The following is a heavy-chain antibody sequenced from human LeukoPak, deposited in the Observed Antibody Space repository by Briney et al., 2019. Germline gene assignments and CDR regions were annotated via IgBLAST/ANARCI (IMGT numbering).Heavy chain of an antibody. Sequence: SVKVSCKASGGTFNSYAISWVRQAPGQGLEWMGGIIPMFETANYAQKFQGRVTVTADEFTTTVYMELSSLRSEDTAVYYCARGIRYYDILTGHVKGHDNSYYYYMDVWGQGTAVTISS. CDR1: GGTFNSYA. CDR3: ARGIRYYDILTGHVKGHDNSYYYYMDV. D-gene: IGHD3-9*01. J-gene: IGHJ6*03. V-gene: IGHV1-69*13. CDR2: IIPMFETA.